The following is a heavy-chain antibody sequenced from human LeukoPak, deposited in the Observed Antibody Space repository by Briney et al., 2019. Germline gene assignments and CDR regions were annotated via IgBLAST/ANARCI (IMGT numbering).Heavy chain of an antibody. Sequence: ASVKVSCKASGGTFSSYAISWVRQAPGQGLEWMGGIIPIFGTANYAQKFQGRVTITTDESTSTAYMELSSLRSEDTAVYYCARGILRGSYYHYYMDVWGKGTTVTVSS. D-gene: IGHD3-10*01. J-gene: IGHJ6*03. CDR2: IIPIFGTA. CDR1: GGTFSSYA. CDR3: ARGILRGSYYHYYMDV. V-gene: IGHV1-69*05.